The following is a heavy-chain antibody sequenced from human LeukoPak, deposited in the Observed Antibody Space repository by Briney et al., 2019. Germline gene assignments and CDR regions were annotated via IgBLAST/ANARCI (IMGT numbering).Heavy chain of an antibody. CDR2: INPSGGST. CDR3: AGAVAGSWRL. J-gene: IGHJ4*02. CDR1: GYTFTGYY. D-gene: IGHD6-19*01. Sequence: GASVKVSCTASGYTFTGYYMHWVRQAPGQGLEWMGIINPSGGSTSYAQKFQGRVTMTRDTSTSTVYMELSSLRSEDTAVYYCAGAVAGSWRLWGQGTLVTVSS. V-gene: IGHV1-46*01.